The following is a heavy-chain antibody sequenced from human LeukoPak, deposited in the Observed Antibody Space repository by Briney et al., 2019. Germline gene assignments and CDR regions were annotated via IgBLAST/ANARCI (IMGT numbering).Heavy chain of an antibody. CDR3: ARAVGSGSFQTYYYYMDV. CDR2: IYYSGGT. Sequence: SETLSLTCTVSGGSISSSSYYWGWIRQPPGKGLEWIGSIYYSGGTYYNPSLKSRVTMSVDTSKNQFSLKLSSVTAADTAVYYCARAVGSGSFQTYYYYMDVWGKGTTVTISS. V-gene: IGHV4-39*07. CDR1: GGSISSSSYY. D-gene: IGHD3-10*01. J-gene: IGHJ6*03.